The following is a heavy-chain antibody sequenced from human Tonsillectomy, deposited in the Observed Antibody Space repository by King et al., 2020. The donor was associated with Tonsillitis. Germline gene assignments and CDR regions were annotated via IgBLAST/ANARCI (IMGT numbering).Heavy chain of an antibody. D-gene: IGHD3-10*01. CDR2: INPNSGGT. Sequence: VQLVESGAEVKRPGASVKVSCKASGYTFTGHCLHWVRQAPGQGLEWMGWINPNSGGTDYAQNFQGRVTMTRDTSISTAYLELSRLRSDDTAVYYCARDYYGSGNYPDAFDIWGQGTMVTVSS. CDR3: ARDYYGSGNYPDAFDI. J-gene: IGHJ3*02. V-gene: IGHV1-2*02. CDR1: GYTFTGHC.